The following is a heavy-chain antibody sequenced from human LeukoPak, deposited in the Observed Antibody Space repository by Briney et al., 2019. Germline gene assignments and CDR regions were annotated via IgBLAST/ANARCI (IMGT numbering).Heavy chain of an antibody. V-gene: IGHV3-23*01. CDR1: GFTFSSYA. D-gene: IGHD2-15*01. CDR2: ISGSGGST. J-gene: IGHJ4*02. CDR3: ARGAYCRGGLCPAGFDY. Sequence: PGGSLRLPCAASGFTFSSYAMSWVRQAPGKGLEWVSAISGSGGSTYYADSVKGRFTISRDNSKNTLYLQMNSLRAEDTAVYYCARGAYCRGGLCPAGFDYWGQGALVTVSS.